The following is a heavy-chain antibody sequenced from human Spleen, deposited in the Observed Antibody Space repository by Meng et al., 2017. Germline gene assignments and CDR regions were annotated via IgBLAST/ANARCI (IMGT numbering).Heavy chain of an antibody. J-gene: IGHJ4*02. CDR2: IKNDGSIT. CDR3: TRSDWFDN. D-gene: IGHD2-21*01. Sequence: EVQLVESGGGLVLPGESLRRSLGASGFSFGGYWMHWVRQAPGKGLVWVSRIKNDGSITSYADSVKGRFTVSRDNAKNTLYLEMNSLRAEDTAVYYCTRSDWFDNWGQGTLVTVSS. CDR1: GFSFGGYW. V-gene: IGHV3-74*01.